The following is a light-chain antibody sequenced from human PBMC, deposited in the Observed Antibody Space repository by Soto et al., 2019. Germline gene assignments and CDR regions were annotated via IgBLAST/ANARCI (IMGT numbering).Light chain of an antibody. CDR2: DAS. V-gene: IGKV1-5*01. Sequence: DIQMTQSPSTLSGSVGDRVTITCRASQTISSWLAWYQQKPGKAPKLLIYDASNLETGVPSRFSGSGSGTDFTLTISSLQPEDFATYYCEQAGSFPITFGQGTRLEIK. J-gene: IGKJ5*01. CDR1: QTISSW. CDR3: EQAGSFPIT.